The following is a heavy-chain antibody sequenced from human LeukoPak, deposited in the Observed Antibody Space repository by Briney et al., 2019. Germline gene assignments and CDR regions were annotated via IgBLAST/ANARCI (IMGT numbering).Heavy chain of an antibody. CDR3: ARRIVERSATSIHYGFDV. D-gene: IGHD2-21*01. CDR1: GYSFTNYW. J-gene: IGHJ6*02. Sequence: GESLEISCKGSGYSFTNYWIGWVRQMPGKGLDWMGVIYPGDSDTRYNPSFQGQVTISADKSISTAYLQWSSLKASDTAMYYCARRIVERSATSIHYGFDVWGQGTTVTVSS. V-gene: IGHV5-51*01. CDR2: IYPGDSDT.